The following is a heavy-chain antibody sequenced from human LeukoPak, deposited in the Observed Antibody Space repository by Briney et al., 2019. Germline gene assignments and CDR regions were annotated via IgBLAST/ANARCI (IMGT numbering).Heavy chain of an antibody. J-gene: IGHJ4*02. CDR1: GFTFSAYG. V-gene: IGHV3-48*02. Sequence: GGSLRLSCVSSGFTFSAYGMSWVRQAPGKGLEWVSHISSGRSVMNYADSVEGRFTISRDNGKNSVYLQMNSLRDEDTAVYYCAGGVYGYNAFDYWGQGTLVSVSS. CDR2: ISSGRSVM. CDR3: AGGVYGYNAFDY. D-gene: IGHD5/OR15-5a*01.